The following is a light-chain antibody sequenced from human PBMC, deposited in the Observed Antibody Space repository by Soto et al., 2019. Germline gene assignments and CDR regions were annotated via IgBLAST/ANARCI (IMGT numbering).Light chain of an antibody. CDR3: QSYDSSLSGSGVV. CDR1: SSNIGAGYD. J-gene: IGLJ2*01. CDR2: GNN. V-gene: IGLV1-40*01. Sequence: QSVLTQPPSVSGAPGQRVTISCTWSSSNIGAGYDVHWYQQLPGTAPKLLIYGNNNRPSGVPDRFSGSKSGTSASLAITGLQAEDEADYYCQSYDSSLSGSGVVFGGGTKVTVL.